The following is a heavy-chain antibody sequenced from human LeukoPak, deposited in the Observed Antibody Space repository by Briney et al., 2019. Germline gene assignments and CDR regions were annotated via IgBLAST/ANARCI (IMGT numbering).Heavy chain of an antibody. D-gene: IGHD2-15*01. J-gene: IGHJ5*02. CDR2: INSDGSST. CDR3: ARGRYCSGGSCYGWFDP. V-gene: IGHV3-74*01. CDR1: GFTFSSYW. Sequence: GGSLPLSCAASGFTFSSYWMHWVRQAPGKGLVWVSRINSDGSSTSYAASVKGRFTISRDNAKNTLYLQMNSLRAEDTAVYYCARGRYCSGGSCYGWFDPWGQGTLVTVSS.